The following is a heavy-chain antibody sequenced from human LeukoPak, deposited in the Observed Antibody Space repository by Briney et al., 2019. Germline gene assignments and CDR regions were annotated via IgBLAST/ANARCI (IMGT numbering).Heavy chain of an antibody. D-gene: IGHD3-10*01. CDR3: AKTIRGVGYYMDV. V-gene: IGHV3-64*01. J-gene: IGHJ6*03. CDR1: GFIFSDYG. CDR2: ISSNGGST. Sequence: GGSLRLSCVASGFIFSDYGMHWVRQAPGKGLEYVSAISSNGGSTYYANSVKGRFTISRDNSKNTLYLQMGSLRAEDMAVYYCAKTIRGVGYYMDVWGKGTTVTVSS.